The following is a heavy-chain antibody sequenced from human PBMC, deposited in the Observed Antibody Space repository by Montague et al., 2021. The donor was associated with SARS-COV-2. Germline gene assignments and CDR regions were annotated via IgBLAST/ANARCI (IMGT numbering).Heavy chain of an antibody. J-gene: IGHJ5*02. CDR2: ISDSGGIT. Sequence: SLRLSCAASGFTFSNYAMSWVRLAPGKGLEWVSIISDSGGITYYADSVKGRFTISRDNSKNTLYLQMNSLRAEDTAVCYCAKKVVGPTNNWFDPWGQGTLVTVSS. D-gene: IGHD1-14*01. V-gene: IGHV3-23*01. CDR1: GFTFSNYA. CDR3: AKKVVGPTNNWFDP.